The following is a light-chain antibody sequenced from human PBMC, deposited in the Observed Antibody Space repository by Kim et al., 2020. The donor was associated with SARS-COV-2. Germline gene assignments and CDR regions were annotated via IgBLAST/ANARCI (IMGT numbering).Light chain of an antibody. J-gene: IGLJ3*02. CDR1: GSNIGINY. CDR3: AAWDDSLSGRV. Sequence: GQRVTISWSGSGSNIGINYVDWYQQLPGTAPKLLIYRNNQRPSGVPDRFSGSKSGTSASLAISGLRSEDEADYYCAAWDDSLSGRVFGGGTQLTVL. CDR2: RNN. V-gene: IGLV1-47*01.